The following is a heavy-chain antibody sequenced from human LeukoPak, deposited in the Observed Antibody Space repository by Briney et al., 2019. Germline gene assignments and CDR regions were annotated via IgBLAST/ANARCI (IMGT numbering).Heavy chain of an antibody. V-gene: IGHV4-39*07. CDR2: IYYSGST. D-gene: IGHD3-10*01. J-gene: IGHJ3*02. CDR1: GGSISSSSYY. CDR3: ASQKADYGSGEYAFDI. Sequence: PSETLSLTCTVSGGSISSSSYYWGWIRQPPGKGLEWIGSIYYSGSTYYNPSLKSRVTISVDTSKNQFSLKLSSVTAADTAVYYCASQKADYGSGEYAFDIWGQGIMVTVSS.